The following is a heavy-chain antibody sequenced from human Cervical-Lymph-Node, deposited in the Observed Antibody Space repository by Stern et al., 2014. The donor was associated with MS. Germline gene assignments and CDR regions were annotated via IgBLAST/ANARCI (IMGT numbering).Heavy chain of an antibody. CDR2: IIRPVGTA. Sequence: VQLVESGAVVKKPGSSVRVSCKASGDISWLRQAPGQGLEWMGGIIRPVGTAHYTQRFQGRLTITATRSTNTTYMELTSLRSDDTAIYYCARGAGDNWFDPWGQGTLVSVSS. V-gene: IGHV1-69*06. CDR1: GD. D-gene: IGHD3-10*01. CDR3: ARGAGDNWFDP. J-gene: IGHJ5*02.